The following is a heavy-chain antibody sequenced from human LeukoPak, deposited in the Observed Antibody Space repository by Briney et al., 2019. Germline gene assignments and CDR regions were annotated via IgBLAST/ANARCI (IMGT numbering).Heavy chain of an antibody. CDR2: INHSGST. V-gene: IGHV4-34*01. Sequence: SETLSLTCAVYGGSFSGYYWSWIRPPPGKGLEWIGEINHSGSTNCNPSLKSRVTISVDTSKNQFSLKLSSVTAADTAVYYCARVRGRRGVNFVDYWGQGTLVTVSS. D-gene: IGHD3-10*01. J-gene: IGHJ4*02. CDR1: GGSFSGYY. CDR3: ARVRGRRGVNFVDY.